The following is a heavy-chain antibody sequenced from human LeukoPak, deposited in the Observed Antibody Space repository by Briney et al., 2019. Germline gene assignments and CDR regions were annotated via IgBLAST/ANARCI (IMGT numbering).Heavy chain of an antibody. J-gene: IGHJ4*02. CDR1: GFSFSTYW. D-gene: IGHD6-13*01. CDR2: IKHDESEK. V-gene: IGHV3-7*03. CDR3: ASGRQLGR. Sequence: PAETLTLSCAASGFSFSTYWMSWVRQAPGKGLEWVANIKHDESEKYYVDSVKGRFTISRDNTKNSLYLQMTSLRVEDTAVYYCASGRQLGRWGQGTLVTVSS.